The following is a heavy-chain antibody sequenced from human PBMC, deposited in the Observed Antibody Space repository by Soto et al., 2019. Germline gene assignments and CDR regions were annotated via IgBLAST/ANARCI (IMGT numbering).Heavy chain of an antibody. CDR3: SRTIIEVIGTIRWFDP. D-gene: IGHD5-12*01. CDR1: GFTFTSHW. CDR2: INGSGNSI. Sequence: GGSLRLSCAASGFTFTSHWMHWVRQAPGKGPVWVSRINGSGNSIAYADSVEGRFTISRDNAKNTLYLQMNSLRGEDTAVYHCSRTIIEVIGTIRWFDPWGQGTLVTVSS. V-gene: IGHV3-74*01. J-gene: IGHJ5*02.